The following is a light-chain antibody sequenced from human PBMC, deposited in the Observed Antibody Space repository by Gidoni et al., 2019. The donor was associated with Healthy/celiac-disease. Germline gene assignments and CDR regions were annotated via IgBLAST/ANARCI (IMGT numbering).Light chain of an antibody. CDR3: QQRSNWPRT. CDR2: DAS. CDR1: QSVSSY. J-gene: IGKJ1*01. Sequence: EIVLTQSPATLSLSPGERATPSCRASQSVSSYLAWYQQNPGQAPRLLIYDASNRATGIPARFSGSGSGTDFTLTISSLEPEDFAVYYCQQRSNWPRTFGQGTKVEIK. V-gene: IGKV3-11*01.